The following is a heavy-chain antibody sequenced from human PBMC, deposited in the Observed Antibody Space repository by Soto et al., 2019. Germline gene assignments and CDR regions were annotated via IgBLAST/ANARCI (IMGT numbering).Heavy chain of an antibody. CDR3: ARMENYYDSGGLAEMDV. V-gene: IGHV4-39*01. CDR1: GGSISSSSYY. D-gene: IGHD3-22*01. Sequence: SETLSLTCTFSGGSISSSSYYLCGIRQPPGKLLECIGSISYSGSTYYNPSLKSRVTISVDTSKNQFSLNPSSVTAADTAVYYCARMENYYDSGGLAEMDVWGQGTTVTVSS. CDR2: ISYSGST. J-gene: IGHJ6*02.